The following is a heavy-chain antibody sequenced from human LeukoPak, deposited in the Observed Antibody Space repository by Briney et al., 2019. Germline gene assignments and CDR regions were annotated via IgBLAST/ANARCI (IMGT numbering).Heavy chain of an antibody. D-gene: IGHD2-8*02. CDR3: ARGVAATNWCYYMDV. V-gene: IGHV4-38-2*02. CDR2: VYHTGST. CDR1: GYSITSDHF. J-gene: IGHJ6*03. Sequence: PSETLSLTCTVSGYSITSDHFWGWIRQPPGKGLEWIGSVYHTGSTFYSPSLKSRVTISLDTSKNQFSLNLSSGTAADTAIYYCARGVAATNWCYYMDVWGKGTTVTVSS.